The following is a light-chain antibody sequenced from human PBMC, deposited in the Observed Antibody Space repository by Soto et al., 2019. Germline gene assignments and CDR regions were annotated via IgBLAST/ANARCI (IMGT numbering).Light chain of an antibody. CDR1: SRDVGIYNY. J-gene: IGLJ2*01. CDR2: DVT. CDR3: CSYAGNDTLL. Sequence: QSALTQPRSVSGSPGQSVTVSCTGTSRDVGIYNYVSWYQQRPGTAPKVMIYDVTKRPSGVPDRFSGSKSANTASLTISGLQADDEADYDCCSYAGNDTLLFGGGSKLTVL. V-gene: IGLV2-11*01.